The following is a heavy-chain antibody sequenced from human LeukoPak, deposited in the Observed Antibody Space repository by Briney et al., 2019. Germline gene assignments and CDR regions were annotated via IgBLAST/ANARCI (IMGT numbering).Heavy chain of an antibody. V-gene: IGHV4-59*08. CDR2: IHYSGST. Sequence: SETLSLTCTVSGGSISVYFWSCIRQPPGKGLEWMGYIHYSGSTNYNPSLNSRVTISVDTSKNQFSLRLSSVTAADTAVYYCARYGITIVRGGKYYFDSWGQGTLVTVSS. CDR3: ARYGITIVRGGKYYFDS. D-gene: IGHD3-10*01. J-gene: IGHJ4*02. CDR1: GGSISVYF.